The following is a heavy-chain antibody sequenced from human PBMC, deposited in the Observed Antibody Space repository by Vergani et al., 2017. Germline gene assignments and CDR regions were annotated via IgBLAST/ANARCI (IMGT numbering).Heavy chain of an antibody. J-gene: IGHJ4*02. Sequence: EVQLVESGGGLVKPGGSLRLSCAASGFTFSSYSMNWVRQAPGKGLEYVSAISGSGGSTYYADSVKGLFTISRDNSKNTLYLQMNSLRAEDTAVYYCAISGWFPSPLDYWGQGTLVTVSS. V-gene: IGHV3-23*04. CDR1: GFTFSSYS. CDR3: AISGWFPSPLDY. CDR2: ISGSGGST. D-gene: IGHD6-19*01.